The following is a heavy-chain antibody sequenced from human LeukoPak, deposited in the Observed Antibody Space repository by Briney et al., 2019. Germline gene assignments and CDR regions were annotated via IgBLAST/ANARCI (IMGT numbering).Heavy chain of an antibody. CDR3: AREKNLGT. V-gene: IGHV3-7*05. CDR1: GFTFCSYW. D-gene: IGHD1-14*01. Sequence: PGGSLRLSCAASGFTFCSYWMSWVRQAPGKRLEWVATIKEDGSDKYYVDSVKGRFTISRDNVKNSVYLQMNSLRAEDTAVYYCAREKNLGTWGQGTLVTVSS. J-gene: IGHJ4*02. CDR2: IKEDGSDK.